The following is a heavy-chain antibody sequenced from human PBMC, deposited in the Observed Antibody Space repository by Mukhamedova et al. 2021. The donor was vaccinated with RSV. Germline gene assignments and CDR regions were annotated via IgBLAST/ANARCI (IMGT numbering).Heavy chain of an antibody. Sequence: NYNPSLKSRVTMSVDPSKNQFSLKLSSVTAADTDVYYCARIYCSSTSCYDHYYYMDVWGQGTTVTVSS. V-gene: IGHV4-4*07. J-gene: IGHJ6*03. CDR3: ARIYCSSTSCYDHYYYMDV. D-gene: IGHD2-2*01.